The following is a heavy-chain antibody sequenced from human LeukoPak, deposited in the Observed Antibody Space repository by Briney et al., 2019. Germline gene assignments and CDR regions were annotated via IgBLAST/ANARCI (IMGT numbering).Heavy chain of an antibody. Sequence: GGSLRLSCAASGFTFSSYSMNWVRQAPGKGLEWVSSIRSSSSYIYYADSVKGRFTISRDNFKNTLYLQMNGLRADDTAVYYCTKGHYYGSGSYWVWGQGTLVTVSS. CDR2: IRSSSSYI. V-gene: IGHV3-21*04. CDR3: TKGHYYGSGSYWV. CDR1: GFTFSSYS. J-gene: IGHJ4*02. D-gene: IGHD3-10*01.